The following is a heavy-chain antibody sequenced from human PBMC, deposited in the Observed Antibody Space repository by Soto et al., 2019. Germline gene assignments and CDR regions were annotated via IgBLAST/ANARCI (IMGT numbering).Heavy chain of an antibody. V-gene: IGHV3-11*01. Sequence: GGSLRLSCAASGFTFSDYYMSWIRQAPGKGLEWVSYISTSGSTINYAESVKGRFTISRDNAKNSLYLQMNSLRAEDTAAYYCARVSPPPDYWGQGTLVTVSS. J-gene: IGHJ4*02. CDR3: ARVSPPPDY. CDR1: GFTFSDYY. CDR2: ISTSGSTI.